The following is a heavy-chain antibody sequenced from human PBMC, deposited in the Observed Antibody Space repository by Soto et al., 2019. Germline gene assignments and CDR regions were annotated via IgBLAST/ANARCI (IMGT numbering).Heavy chain of an antibody. CDR1: GGTFKVYF. CDR2: INHSGIT. CDR3: ARGLTYYDFWSGYNRHYYYGMDV. J-gene: IGHJ6*01. V-gene: IGHV4-34*01. Sequence: SLTSAPCGGTFKVYFCRRIHQPPGKGLEWIGEINHSGITNYNPSLKSRVTILVDTSKNQFSLKLSSGTAAETAVYYCARGLTYYDFWSGYNRHYYYGMDVWVQGTMVTVYS. D-gene: IGHD3-3*01.